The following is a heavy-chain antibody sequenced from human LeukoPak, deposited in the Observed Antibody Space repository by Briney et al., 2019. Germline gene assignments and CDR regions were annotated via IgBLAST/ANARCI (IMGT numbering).Heavy chain of an antibody. CDR2: INTDGSST. CDR3: ARESAVAGGPFSFDY. D-gene: IGHD6-19*01. Sequence: GGSLRLSCAASGFTFSSYWMHWVRQAPGKGLVWVSRINTDGSSTSYADSVKGRFTISRDNAKNTLYLQMNSLRAEDTAVYYCARESAVAGGPFSFDYWGQGTLVTVSS. V-gene: IGHV3-74*01. CDR1: GFTFSSYW. J-gene: IGHJ4*02.